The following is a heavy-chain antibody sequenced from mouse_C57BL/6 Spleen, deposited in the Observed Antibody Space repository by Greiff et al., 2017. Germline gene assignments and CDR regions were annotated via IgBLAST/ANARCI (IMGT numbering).Heavy chain of an antibody. J-gene: IGHJ3*01. CDR2: ISSGSSTI. Sequence: DVMLVESGGGLVKPGGSLKLSCAASGFTFSDYGMHWVRQAPEKGLEWVAYISSGSSTIYYADTVKGRFTISRYNAKNTLFLQMTSLRSEDTAMYYCARPDYYGSSRFAYWGQGTLVTVSA. CDR3: ARPDYYGSSRFAY. D-gene: IGHD1-1*01. CDR1: GFTFSDYG. V-gene: IGHV5-17*01.